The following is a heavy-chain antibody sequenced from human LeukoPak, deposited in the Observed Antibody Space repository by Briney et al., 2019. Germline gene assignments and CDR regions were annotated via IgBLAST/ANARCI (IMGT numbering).Heavy chain of an antibody. V-gene: IGHV4-39*07. D-gene: IGHD6-19*01. Sequence: PSETLSLTCTVSGGSISSSSYYWGWIRQPPGKGLEWIGSIYYSGSTYYNPSLKSRVTISVDTSKNQFSLKLSSVTAADTAVYYCARDGGSSGWYSPWYYYYYMDVWGKGTTVTISS. CDR3: ARDGGSSGWYSPWYYYYYMDV. CDR1: GGSISSSSYY. J-gene: IGHJ6*03. CDR2: IYYSGST.